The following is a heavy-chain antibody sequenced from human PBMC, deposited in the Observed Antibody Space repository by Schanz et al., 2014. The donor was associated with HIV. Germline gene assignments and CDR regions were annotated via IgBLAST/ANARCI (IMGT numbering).Heavy chain of an antibody. J-gene: IGHJ5*02. V-gene: IGHV1-69*01. CDR3: ARGGSGSYGWAGDWFDP. CDR1: GGTFSSYA. D-gene: IGHD1-26*01. CDR2: IIPMFGTA. Sequence: QVQLVQSGAEVKKPGSSVKVSCKASGGTFSSYAISWVRQAPGQGLEWMGGIIPMFGTANYAQKFQGRVTITADESTSTAYMELSSLRSEDTAVYYCARGGSGSYGWAGDWFDPWGQGNLVTVSS.